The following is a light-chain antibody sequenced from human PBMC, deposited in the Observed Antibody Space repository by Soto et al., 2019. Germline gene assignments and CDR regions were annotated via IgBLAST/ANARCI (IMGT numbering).Light chain of an antibody. CDR1: TSNIGAGYE. V-gene: IGLV1-40*01. CDR3: QSYDSSLSASYV. CDR2: GNT. J-gene: IGLJ1*01. Sequence: VLTQPPSVSGAPGQRVTISCTGSTSNIGAGYEVHWYQHLPGKAPKLLIYGNTNRPSGVPDRFSGSRSGTSASLAITGLQAEDEADYYCQSYDSSLSASYVFGGGTKVTVL.